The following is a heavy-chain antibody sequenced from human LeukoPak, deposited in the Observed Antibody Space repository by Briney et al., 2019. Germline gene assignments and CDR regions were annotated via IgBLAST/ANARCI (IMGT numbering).Heavy chain of an antibody. CDR3: ARDGGATGGVFDC. J-gene: IGHJ4*02. CDR2: ISYDGSNK. CDR1: GFTFSSYS. V-gene: IGHV3-30*04. Sequence: GGSLRLSCAASGFTFSSYSMHGVRRPPAKGLEGVAVISYDGSNKYYADSVKGRFTISRDNSKNTLYLQMNTLTAEDTAVYYYARDGGATGGVFDCWGQGRLV. D-gene: IGHD1-26*01.